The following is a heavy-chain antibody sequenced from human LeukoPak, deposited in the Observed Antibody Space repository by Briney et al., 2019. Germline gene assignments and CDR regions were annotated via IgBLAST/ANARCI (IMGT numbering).Heavy chain of an antibody. CDR2: ISYSGTI. D-gene: IGHD3-10*01. CDR3: ARIVVRSVIIFGVFDY. Sequence: PSETLSLTCSVSGASISSTSYYWGWIRRPPGKGLECLGSISYSGTIFYSPSLESRLIISADTSKNQFSLKLSSVTATDTAVYYCARIVVRSVIIFGVFDYWGQGIRVTVSS. V-gene: IGHV4-39*07. CDR1: GASISSTSYY. J-gene: IGHJ4*02.